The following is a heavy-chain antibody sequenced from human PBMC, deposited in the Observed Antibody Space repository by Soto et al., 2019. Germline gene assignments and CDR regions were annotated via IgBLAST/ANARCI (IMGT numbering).Heavy chain of an antibody. CDR3: SGPIVMIADLFDR. Sequence: LRLSSRDSGFTFRSYAISWVRQAPVKGLQWVSAITGSGGSTYYADSVKGRFTISRDNSKNTLYLQMNSLRAEDTAVYYCSGPIVMIADLFDRWGQGAPVTVS. CDR1: GFTFRSYA. CDR2: ITGSGGST. D-gene: IGHD2-15*01. V-gene: IGHV3-23*01. J-gene: IGHJ4*01.